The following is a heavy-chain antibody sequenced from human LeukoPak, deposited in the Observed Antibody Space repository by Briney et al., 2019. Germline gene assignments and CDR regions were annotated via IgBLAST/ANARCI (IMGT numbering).Heavy chain of an antibody. CDR1: AGSISRYY. Sequence: SETLSLTCTVAAGSISRYYWSWIRQPAGKGLEWIGRIYTSGSTNYNPSLKSGVTISVDTSKNQFSLKLSSVTAADTAVYYCARADLEDGDYLDYWGQGTLVTVSS. CDR2: IYTSGST. CDR3: ARADLEDGDYLDY. J-gene: IGHJ4*02. V-gene: IGHV4-4*07. D-gene: IGHD4-17*01.